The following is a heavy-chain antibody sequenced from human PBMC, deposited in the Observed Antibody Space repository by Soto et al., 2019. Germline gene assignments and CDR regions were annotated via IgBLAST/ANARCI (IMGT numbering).Heavy chain of an antibody. Sequence: QVQLGQSGVEVKKPGASVKVSCKASVYTFTSYGFSWVRQAPGQGLEWMGWISASNGNTNYAQKFQGRVTMTTDTSTSTAYMDLRSLRADDTAVYYGARFNLGQNWFDPWGEGTLVTV. V-gene: IGHV1-18*01. CDR2: ISASNGNT. CDR1: VYTFTSYG. D-gene: IGHD7-27*01. J-gene: IGHJ5*02. CDR3: ARFNLGQNWFDP.